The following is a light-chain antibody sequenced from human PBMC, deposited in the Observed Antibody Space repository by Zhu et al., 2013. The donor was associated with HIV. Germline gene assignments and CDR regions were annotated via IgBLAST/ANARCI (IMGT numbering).Light chain of an antibody. CDR2: DAS. V-gene: IGKV1-27*01. Sequence: DIQMTQSPSSLSASVGDRVSITCRASQGIANWLAWYQQKPGKVPRLLIFDASTLQSGVPSRFSGSGSGTDFTLTINSLQPEDVATYYCQKYNGPPITFGQGTRLEI. J-gene: IGKJ5*01. CDR3: QKYNGPPIT. CDR1: QGIANW.